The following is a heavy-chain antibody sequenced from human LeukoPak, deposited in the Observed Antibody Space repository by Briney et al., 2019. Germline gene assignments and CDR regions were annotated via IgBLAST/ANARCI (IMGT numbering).Heavy chain of an antibody. D-gene: IGHD4-17*01. Sequence: SETLSLTCTVSDGSISSCYWSWIRQPPGTGLEWIGYIYFSGSTNYNPSLKSRVTISVDTSKNQFSLKLSSVTAADTALYYCARHRSPYGDAFDIWSQGTMVTVSS. CDR1: DGSISSCY. V-gene: IGHV4-59*08. J-gene: IGHJ3*02. CDR3: ARHRSPYGDAFDI. CDR2: IYFSGST.